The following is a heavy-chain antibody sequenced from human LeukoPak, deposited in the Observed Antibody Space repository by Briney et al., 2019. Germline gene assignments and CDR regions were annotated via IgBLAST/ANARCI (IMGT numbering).Heavy chain of an antibody. J-gene: IGHJ3*02. Sequence: ASVKVSCKASGYTFTDYYMHWVRQAPGQGLEWMGWINPNSGGTNYAQKFQGWVTMTRDTSISTAYMELSRLRSDDTAVYYCARGGDFPPLSASDIWGQGTMVTVSS. CDR2: INPNSGGT. CDR1: GYTFTDYY. CDR3: ARGGDFPPLSASDI. V-gene: IGHV1-2*04. D-gene: IGHD1-26*01.